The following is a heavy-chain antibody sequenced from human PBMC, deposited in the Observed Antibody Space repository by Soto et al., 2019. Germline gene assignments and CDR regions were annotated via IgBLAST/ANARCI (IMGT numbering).Heavy chain of an antibody. J-gene: IGHJ4*02. V-gene: IGHV1-18*01. D-gene: IGHD2-2*01. CDR2: ISAYNGNT. CDR1: RYTFTSYA. CDR3: ARSRRYCSSTSCYYSDY. Sequence: AKPSSKAPRYTFTSYAISWPRQAPGQGLEWMGWISAYNGNTNYAQKLQGRVTMTTDTSTSTAYMELRSLRSDDTAVYYCARSRRYCSSTSCYYSDYWGQGTLVTVSS.